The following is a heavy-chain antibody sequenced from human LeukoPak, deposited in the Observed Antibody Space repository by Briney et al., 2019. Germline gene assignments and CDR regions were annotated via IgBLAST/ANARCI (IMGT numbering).Heavy chain of an antibody. Sequence: GGSLRLSCAASGFTFSRFTMNWVRQAPGKGLEWVSYISGSGTTKYYADSVQGRFTISRDNAKNSLYLQMNSLRAEDTAVYYCARLGEKADFDYWGQGTLVTVSS. J-gene: IGHJ4*02. V-gene: IGHV3-48*04. CDR2: ISGSGTTK. D-gene: IGHD3-16*01. CDR1: GFTFSRFT. CDR3: ARLGEKADFDY.